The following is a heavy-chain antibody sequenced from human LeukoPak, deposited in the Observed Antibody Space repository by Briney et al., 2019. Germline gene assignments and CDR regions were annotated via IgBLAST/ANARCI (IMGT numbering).Heavy chain of an antibody. J-gene: IGHJ4*02. CDR2: IYTSGST. CDR3: AGAQKGGTTYGWFDN. CDR1: GGSISSYY. V-gene: IGHV4-4*09. D-gene: IGHD3-10*01. Sequence: SETLSLTCTVSGGSISSYYWSWIRQPPGKGLEWIGYIYTSGSTNYNPSLKSRVTISVDTSKNQFSLKLSSVTAADTAVYYCAGAQKGGTTYGWFDNWGQGTLVTVSS.